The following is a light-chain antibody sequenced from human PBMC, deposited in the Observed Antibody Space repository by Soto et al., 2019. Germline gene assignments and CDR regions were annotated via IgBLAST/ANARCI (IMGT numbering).Light chain of an antibody. J-gene: IGLJ1*01. CDR1: GSNFGSLS. CDR3: AAWNGTLNGLYV. CDR2: SDY. V-gene: IGLV1-44*01. Sequence: QSVLTQPPSASGTPWQRVTISCSGSGSNFGSLSVDWYQHLPGTAPKLLIYSDYQRPSGVPDRFSGSKSGTSASLAISGLQSEDDADYYCAAWNGTLNGLYVFGTGTKLTVL.